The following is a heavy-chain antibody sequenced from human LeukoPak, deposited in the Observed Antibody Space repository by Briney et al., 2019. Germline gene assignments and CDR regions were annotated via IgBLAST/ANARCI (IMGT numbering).Heavy chain of an antibody. J-gene: IGHJ5*02. D-gene: IGHD2-15*01. CDR2: IYYSGST. Sequence: SETLSLTCTVSGGSISSGDYYWSWIRQPPGKGLEWIGYIYYSGSTYYNPSLKSRVTISVDTSKNQFSLKLSSVTAADTAVYYCARDLRYCSGGSCYSRWFDPWGQGTLVTVSS. V-gene: IGHV4-30-4*08. CDR3: ARDLRYCSGGSCYSRWFDP. CDR1: GGSISSGDYY.